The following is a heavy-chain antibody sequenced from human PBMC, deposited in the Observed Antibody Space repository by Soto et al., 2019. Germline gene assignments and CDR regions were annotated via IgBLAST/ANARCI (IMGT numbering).Heavy chain of an antibody. CDR3: ARGGDYCRGGRCYPHEFDP. D-gene: IGHD2-15*01. Sequence: EVQLVESGGGLIQPGKSLRLSCEASGVIVTSDYMSWVRQAPGKGLEWVSVIFSGGNTYYADSVKGRFTISRDYSKNTLFRQMNSLRAEDTAVYYCARGGDYCRGGRCYPHEFDPWGPGTLVTVSS. CDR2: IFSGGNT. J-gene: IGHJ5*02. V-gene: IGHV3-53*01. CDR1: GVIVTSDY.